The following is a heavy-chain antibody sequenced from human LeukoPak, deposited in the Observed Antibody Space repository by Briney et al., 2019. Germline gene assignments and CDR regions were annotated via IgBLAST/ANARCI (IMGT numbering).Heavy chain of an antibody. CDR2: FRSKAYGGTT. Sequence: GRSLSLSWRAAGFMFGDHARRGGRQARGKVQERVGFFRSKAYGGTTEDAASVKGRFIVSRDDYASIAYLQMNSLKPEDTAVYYCTRGPIQRCLYYGMDVWGQGTTVIVSS. J-gene: IGHJ6*02. CDR3: TRGPIQRCLYYGMDV. CDR1: GFMFGDHA. D-gene: IGHD5-18*01. V-gene: IGHV3-49*04.